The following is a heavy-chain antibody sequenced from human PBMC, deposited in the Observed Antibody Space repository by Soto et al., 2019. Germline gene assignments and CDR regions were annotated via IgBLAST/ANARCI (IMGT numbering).Heavy chain of an antibody. Sequence: QVHLQQWGAGLLKPSETLSLTCAVFGGSFSGYYWSWIRQPPGKGLEWIGEIDHSGSTNYNPSLKSRVTTSVDTSKNQFSLKLTSVTAADTAVYYCARYGSGILFDYWGQGALFTVSS. CDR2: IDHSGST. CDR1: GGSFSGYY. V-gene: IGHV4-34*01. CDR3: ARYGSGILFDY. J-gene: IGHJ4*02. D-gene: IGHD3-10*01.